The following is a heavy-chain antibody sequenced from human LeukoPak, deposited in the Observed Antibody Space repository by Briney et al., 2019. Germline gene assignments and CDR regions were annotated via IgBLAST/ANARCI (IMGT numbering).Heavy chain of an antibody. CDR3: ARVRSGDYSEDAFDI. Sequence: GESLKISCKGSGYSFTSYWIGWVRQMPGKGLDWMGIIYPGDSDSRYSASFQGQVTISADKSIRTAYLQWSSLKASDTTMYYCARVRSGDYSEDAFDIWGQGTMVTVSS. CDR2: IYPGDSDS. D-gene: IGHD1-26*01. J-gene: IGHJ3*02. CDR1: GYSFTSYW. V-gene: IGHV5-51*01.